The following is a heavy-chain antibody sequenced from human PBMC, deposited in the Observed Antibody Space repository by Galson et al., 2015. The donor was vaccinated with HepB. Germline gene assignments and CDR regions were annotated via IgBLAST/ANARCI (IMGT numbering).Heavy chain of an antibody. V-gene: IGHV3-23*01. CDR2: ISGDGGVT. Sequence: SLRLSCAASGFTFTRYAITWVRQAPGKGLEYISSISGDGGVTCYADSVKGRFTISRDTSKNTVYLQVNSLRAEDTAVYFCAKVAILGATPHYFDYWGQGILVTVSS. J-gene: IGHJ4*02. CDR3: AKVAILGATPHYFDY. D-gene: IGHD3-16*01. CDR1: GFTFTRYA.